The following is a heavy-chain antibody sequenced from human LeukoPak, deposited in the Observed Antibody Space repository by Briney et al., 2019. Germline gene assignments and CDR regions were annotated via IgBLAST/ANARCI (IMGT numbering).Heavy chain of an antibody. CDR2: FDPEDGET. Sequence: ASVKVSCKASGYTFTGYYMHWVRQAPGKGLEWMGGFDPEDGETIYAQKFQGRVTMTEDTSTDTAYMELSSLRSEDTAVYYCATLPAKGVRSGPSYWGQGTLVTVSS. J-gene: IGHJ4*02. CDR3: ATLPAKGVRSGPSY. V-gene: IGHV1-24*01. CDR1: GYTFTGYY. D-gene: IGHD3-3*01.